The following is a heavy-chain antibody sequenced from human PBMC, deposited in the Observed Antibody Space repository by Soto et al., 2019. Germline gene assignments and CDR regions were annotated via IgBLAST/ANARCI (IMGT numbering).Heavy chain of an antibody. V-gene: IGHV3-23*01. CDR3: AKDLYYGDYFDY. D-gene: IGHD4-17*01. CDR1: GFTFSSYA. J-gene: IGHJ4*02. Sequence: PGGSLRLSCAASGFTFSSYAMSWVRQAPGKGLEWVSAISGSGGSTYYADSVEGRFTISRDNSKNTLYLQMNSLRAEDTAVYYCAKDLYYGDYFDYWGQGTLVTVSS. CDR2: ISGSGGST.